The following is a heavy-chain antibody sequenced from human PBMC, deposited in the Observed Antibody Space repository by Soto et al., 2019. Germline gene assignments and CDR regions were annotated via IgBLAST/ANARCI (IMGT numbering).Heavy chain of an antibody. D-gene: IGHD3-22*01. CDR3: ARVEWGYYDSSGFDY. CDR1: GFTFSSYW. CDR2: INSDGSST. V-gene: IGHV3-74*01. J-gene: IGHJ4*02. Sequence: EVQLVESGGGLVQPGGSLRLSCAASGFTFSSYWMHWVRQAPGKGLVWVSRINSDGSSTSYADSVKGRFTISREYAKNTLYLQMNSLRADDTAVYDCARVEWGYYDSSGFDYWGQGTLVTVSS.